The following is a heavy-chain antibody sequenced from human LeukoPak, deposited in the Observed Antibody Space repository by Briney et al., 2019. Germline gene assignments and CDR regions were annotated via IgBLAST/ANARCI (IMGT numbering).Heavy chain of an antibody. CDR1: GGTFSSYA. Sequence: GASVKVSCKASGGTFSSYAISWVRQAPGQGLERMGRIIPILGIANYAQKFQGRVTITADKSTSTAYMELSSLRSEDTAVYYCAREQWQWLYAFDIWGQGTMVTVSS. D-gene: IGHD6-19*01. CDR2: IIPILGIA. CDR3: AREQWQWLYAFDI. J-gene: IGHJ3*02. V-gene: IGHV1-69*04.